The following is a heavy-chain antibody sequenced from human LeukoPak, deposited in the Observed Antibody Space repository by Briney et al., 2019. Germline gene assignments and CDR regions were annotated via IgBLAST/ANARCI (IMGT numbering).Heavy chain of an antibody. Sequence: GGSLRLSCAASGFTFSDHYMDWVRQAPGKGLEWVGRSRNKANSYTTEYAASVKGRFTISRDGSKNPLYLQMNSLKTEDTAAYYCARVRSGYYYFDYWGQGTLVTVSS. V-gene: IGHV3-72*01. D-gene: IGHD3-22*01. J-gene: IGHJ4*02. CDR1: GFTFSDHY. CDR2: SRNKANSYTT. CDR3: ARVRSGYYYFDY.